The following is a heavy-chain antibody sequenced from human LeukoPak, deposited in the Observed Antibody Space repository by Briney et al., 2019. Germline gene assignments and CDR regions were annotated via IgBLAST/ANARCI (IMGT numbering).Heavy chain of an antibody. Sequence: SETLSLTCTVSGGSISSYSWSWIRQPPGKGLEWIGYIYYSGSTNYNPSLKSRVTISVDTSKNQFSLKLSSVTAADTAVYYCARDHYYDSSGPNYYMDVWGKGTTVTVSS. V-gene: IGHV4-59*01. CDR3: ARDHYYDSSGPNYYMDV. D-gene: IGHD3-22*01. CDR2: IYYSGST. J-gene: IGHJ6*03. CDR1: GGSISSYS.